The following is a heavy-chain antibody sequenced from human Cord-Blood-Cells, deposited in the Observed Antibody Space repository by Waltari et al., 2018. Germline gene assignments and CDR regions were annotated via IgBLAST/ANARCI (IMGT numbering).Heavy chain of an antibody. CDR1: GFTVSSNY. Sequence: EVQLVESGGGLVQPGGSLRLSCAASGFTVSSNYMSWVRQAPGKGVGWGAVIYSGGSTYYADSGKGRFTISRHNSKNTRYLQRNSLRAEDTAVYYWARAGGGKGFDPWGQGTLVTVSS. D-gene: IGHD2-15*01. V-gene: IGHV3-53*04. J-gene: IGHJ5*02. CDR3: ARAGGGKGFDP. CDR2: IYSGGST.